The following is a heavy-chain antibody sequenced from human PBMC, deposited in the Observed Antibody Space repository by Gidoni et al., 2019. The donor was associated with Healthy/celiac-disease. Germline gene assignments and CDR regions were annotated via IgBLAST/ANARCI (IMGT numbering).Heavy chain of an antibody. J-gene: IGHJ4*02. CDR1: GGSFSGYY. V-gene: IGHV4-34*01. CDR2: INHSGST. D-gene: IGHD4-17*01. Sequence: QVQLQQWGAGLLKPSETLSLTCAVYGGSFSGYYWSWIRQPPGQGLEWIGEINHSGSTNYNPSLKSRVTISVDTSKNQFSLKLSSVTAADTAVYYCARGRGYGGNSAGYWGQGTLVTVSS. CDR3: ARGRGYGGNSAGY.